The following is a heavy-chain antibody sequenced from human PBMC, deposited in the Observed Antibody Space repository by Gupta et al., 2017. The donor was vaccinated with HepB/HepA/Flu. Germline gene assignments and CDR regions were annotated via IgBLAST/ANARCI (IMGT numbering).Heavy chain of an antibody. CDR1: GLTLDLHT. Sequence: EGQLVEPRGGLVKPGGSLRPSCAASGLTLDLHTMYWVRRGPGKGLEGVATISSGSTSIYYAGSVSGRFDISRDNAKKTIYLRMNNLGPDDTAVYYCARDKGTAWFSNDYWGKGTLVTVSS. V-gene: IGHV3-21*01. CDR3: ARDKGTAWFSNDY. CDR2: ISSGSTSI. J-gene: IGHJ4*02. D-gene: IGHD6-19*01.